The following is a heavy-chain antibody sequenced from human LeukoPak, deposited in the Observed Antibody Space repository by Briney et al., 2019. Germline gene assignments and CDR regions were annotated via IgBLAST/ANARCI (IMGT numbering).Heavy chain of an antibody. Sequence: ASVKVSCKASGGTFSSYAISWVRQAPGQGLEWMGGIIPIFGTANYAQKFQGRVTITTDESTSTAYMELSSLRSEDTAVYYCARAPLRIAAAGINWFDPWGQGTLVTVSS. D-gene: IGHD6-13*01. J-gene: IGHJ5*02. CDR1: GGTFSSYA. V-gene: IGHV1-69*05. CDR3: ARAPLRIAAAGINWFDP. CDR2: IIPIFGTA.